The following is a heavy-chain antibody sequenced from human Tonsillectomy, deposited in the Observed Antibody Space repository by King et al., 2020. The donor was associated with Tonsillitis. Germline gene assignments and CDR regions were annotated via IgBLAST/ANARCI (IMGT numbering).Heavy chain of an antibody. CDR2: IYYSGST. CDR1: GGSISSSSYY. D-gene: IGHD5-12*01. V-gene: IGHV4-39*01. Sequence: LQLQESGPGLVKPSETLSLTCTVSGGSISSSSYYWGWIRQPPGKGLEWIGSIYYSGSTYYNPSLKSRVTISVDTSKKQFSLKLSSMTAADTAVYYCARHIYSGYDPFNYWGQGTLVTVSS. CDR3: ARHIYSGYDPFNY. J-gene: IGHJ4*02.